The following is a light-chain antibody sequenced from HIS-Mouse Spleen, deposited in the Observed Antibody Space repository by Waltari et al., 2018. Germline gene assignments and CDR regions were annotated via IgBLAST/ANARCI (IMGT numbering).Light chain of an antibody. CDR3: CSYAGSSTYVV. CDR2: EGS. J-gene: IGLJ2*01. V-gene: IGLV2-23*01. CDR1: SSAVGSYNL. Sequence: QSALTQPASVSGSPGQSITIPCTGTSSAVGSYNLVPWYQQHPGKAPKLMIYEGSKRPSGVSNRFSGAKSGNTASLTISGLQAEDEADYYCCSYAGSSTYVVFGGGTKLTVL.